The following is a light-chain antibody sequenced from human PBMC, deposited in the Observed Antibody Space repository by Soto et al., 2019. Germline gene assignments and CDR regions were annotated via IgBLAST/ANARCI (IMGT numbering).Light chain of an antibody. J-gene: IGKJ1*01. Sequence: EIVLTQSPGTLSLSPGEGATLSCRASQSVSTSYLAWYQQKPGQAPRLLIYGASTRASGIPDRFSGSGSGTDFTLIISRLEPEDFAVYYCQQYGSSSWTFGQGTKVEIK. CDR2: GAS. CDR1: QSVSTSY. V-gene: IGKV3-20*01. CDR3: QQYGSSSWT.